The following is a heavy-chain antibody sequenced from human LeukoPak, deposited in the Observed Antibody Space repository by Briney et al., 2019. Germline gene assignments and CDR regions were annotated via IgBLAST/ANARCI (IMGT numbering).Heavy chain of an antibody. J-gene: IGHJ4*02. CDR1: GGSISDYY. Sequence: SETLSLTCTVSGGSISDYYWSWIRQSPGKGLEWIGRIYTSGSTNYNPSLKSRVTISVDTSKNQFSLKLNSVTAADTAVYYCARRDNDYGDYWGQGTLVTVSS. CDR3: ARRDNDYGDY. CDR2: IYTSGST. D-gene: IGHD5-24*01. V-gene: IGHV4-4*08.